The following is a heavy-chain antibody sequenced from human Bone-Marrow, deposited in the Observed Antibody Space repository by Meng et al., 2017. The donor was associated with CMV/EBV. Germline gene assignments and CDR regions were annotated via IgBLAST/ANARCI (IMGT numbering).Heavy chain of an antibody. CDR2: LSYDGSNK. V-gene: IGHV3-30*18. Sequence: SGFTFSSYGMHWVRQAPGKGLEWLAVLSYDGSNKYFADSGKGRGTIARDNSKNTRDLQMNSLRAEDTAVYYCAKPSGRGIAAPALDYWGQGTLVTVSS. J-gene: IGHJ4*02. D-gene: IGHD6-13*01. CDR3: AKPSGRGIAAPALDY. CDR1: GFTFSSYG.